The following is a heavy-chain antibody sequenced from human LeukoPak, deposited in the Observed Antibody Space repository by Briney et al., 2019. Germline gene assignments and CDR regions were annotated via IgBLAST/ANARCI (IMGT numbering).Heavy chain of an antibody. Sequence: SVKVSRKASGGTFSSYAISWVRQAPGQGLEWMGGIIPIFGTANDAQKFQGRVTITTDESTSTAYMELSSLRSEDTAVYYCARAYYYGSGERIDAFDIWGQGTMVTVSS. D-gene: IGHD3-10*01. V-gene: IGHV1-69*05. CDR2: IIPIFGTA. CDR1: GGTFSSYA. J-gene: IGHJ3*02. CDR3: ARAYYYGSGERIDAFDI.